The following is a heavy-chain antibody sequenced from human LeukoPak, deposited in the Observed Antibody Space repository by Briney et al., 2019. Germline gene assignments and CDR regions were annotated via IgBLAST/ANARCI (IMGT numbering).Heavy chain of an antibody. CDR3: AKRRYYDSNAFDY. CDR1: GFTFSSNA. V-gene: IGHV3-23*01. D-gene: IGHD3-22*01. CDR2: ISGSGGST. Sequence: PGGSLRLSCAASGFTFSSNAMSWVRQAPGKGLEWVSVISGSGGSTYYADSVKGRFTISRDNSKNTLYLQMNSLRAEDTAVYYCAKRRYYDSNAFDYWGQGTLVTVSS. J-gene: IGHJ4*02.